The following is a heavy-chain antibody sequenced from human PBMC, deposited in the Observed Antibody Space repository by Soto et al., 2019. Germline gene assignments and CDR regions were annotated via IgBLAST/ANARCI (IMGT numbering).Heavy chain of an antibody. CDR3: ARGGSGSYYFDY. J-gene: IGHJ4*02. D-gene: IGHD1-26*01. V-gene: IGHV3-30*03. Sequence: PGGSLRLSCVASGFTFSNYAMHWVRQAPGKGLEWVAIVSYDGDNEYYADSVRGRFFISRDNSRNTLYLQTSSLRPEDTAVYYCARGGSGSYYFDYWGQGTLVTVSS. CDR1: GFTFSNYA. CDR2: VSYDGDNE.